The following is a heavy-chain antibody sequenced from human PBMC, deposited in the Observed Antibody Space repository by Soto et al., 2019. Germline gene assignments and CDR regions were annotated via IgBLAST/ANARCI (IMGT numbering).Heavy chain of an antibody. CDR3: ARDPNMPEGYCYYGMDV. CDR2: IIPIFGTA. V-gene: IGHV1-69*01. D-gene: IGHD2-2*01. J-gene: IGHJ6*02. CDR1: GGTFSSYA. Sequence: QVQLVQSGAEVKKPGSSVKVSCKASGGTFSSYAISWVRQAPGQGLEWMGGIIPIFGTANYAQKFQGRVTITADESTSTAYMELSSLRSEDTAVYYCARDPNMPEGYCYYGMDVWGQGTTVTVSS.